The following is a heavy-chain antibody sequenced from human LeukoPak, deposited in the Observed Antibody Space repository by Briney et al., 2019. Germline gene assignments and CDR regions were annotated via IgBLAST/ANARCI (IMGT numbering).Heavy chain of an antibody. V-gene: IGHV3-66*04. J-gene: IGHJ4*02. Sequence: GGSLRLSCAASGFTASSTSIICVRQAPGKGLECVSYIRGDTSTEYAEYVRGRFTISRDDAKNTVYLQMNSLRVEDTSVYYCARRRGGYGDGDFDYWGQGTLVTVSS. CDR2: IRGDTST. D-gene: IGHD4-17*01. CDR3: ARRRGGYGDGDFDY. CDR1: GFTASSTS.